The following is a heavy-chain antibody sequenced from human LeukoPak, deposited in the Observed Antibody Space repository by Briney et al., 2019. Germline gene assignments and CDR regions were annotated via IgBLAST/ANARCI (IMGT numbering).Heavy chain of an antibody. CDR1: GFTFSSYA. D-gene: IGHD2-2*01. J-gene: IGHJ3*02. CDR2: ISGSGGST. CDR3: AKDRSRWSSTSCLDAFDI. V-gene: IGHV3-23*01. Sequence: GGSLRLSCAASGFTFSSYAMSWVRQAPGKGLEWVSAISGSGGSTYYADSVKGRFTISRDNSKNTLYLQMNSLRAEDTAVYYCAKDRSRWSSTSCLDAFDIWGQGTMVTVSS.